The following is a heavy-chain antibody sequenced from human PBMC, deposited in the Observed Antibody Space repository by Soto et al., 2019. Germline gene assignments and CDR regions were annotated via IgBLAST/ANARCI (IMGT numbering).Heavy chain of an antibody. CDR1: GFTFSSSA. V-gene: IGHV3-23*01. CDR3: AKGPTIFGVVITYSYYYGMDV. J-gene: IGHJ6*02. CDR2: ISASGGSA. D-gene: IGHD3-3*01. Sequence: GGSLRLSCAASGFTFSSSATSWVRQAPGKGLEWVSGISASGGSAYYADSVKGRFAISRDNSKNTLYLQMHSLRAEDTAVYSCAKGPTIFGVVITYSYYYGMDVWGQGTTVTSP.